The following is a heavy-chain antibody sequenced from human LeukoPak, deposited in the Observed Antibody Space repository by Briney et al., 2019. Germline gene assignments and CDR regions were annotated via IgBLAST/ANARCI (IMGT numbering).Heavy chain of an antibody. V-gene: IGHV3-21*01. D-gene: IGHD1-26*01. CDR1: GFTFSSYS. Sequence: GGSLRLSCAASGFTFSSYSMNWVRQAPGKGMEWVSSISSSSSYIYYADSVKGRFTISRDNAKNSLYLQMNSLRAEDTAVYYCARSGHTGATTVDYWGQGTLVTDSS. CDR3: ARSGHTGATTVDY. CDR2: ISSSSSYI. J-gene: IGHJ4*02.